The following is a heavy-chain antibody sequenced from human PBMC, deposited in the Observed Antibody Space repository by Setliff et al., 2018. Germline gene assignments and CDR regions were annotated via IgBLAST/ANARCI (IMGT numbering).Heavy chain of an antibody. CDR3: ARGLLWFGERGWFDP. CDR1: GDSISSHY. J-gene: IGHJ5*02. CDR2: MYYSGIS. Sequence: SETLSLTCSVSGDSISSHYWSWIRQPPGKGLEWIGSMYYSGISNYNPSLKSRATISVQTSQKEFSLHLTSVTAADTAVYYCARGLLWFGERGWFDPWGQGTLVTVSS. D-gene: IGHD3-10*01. V-gene: IGHV4-59*11.